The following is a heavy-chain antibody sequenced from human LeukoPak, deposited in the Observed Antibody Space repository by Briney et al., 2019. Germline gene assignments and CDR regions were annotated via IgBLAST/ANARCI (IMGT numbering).Heavy chain of an antibody. D-gene: IGHD2-15*01. J-gene: IGHJ4*02. CDR2: IYHSGST. CDR1: GYSISSGYY. V-gene: IGHV4-38-2*02. CDR3: ASEGGPFDY. Sequence: SETLSLTCTVPGYSISSGYYWGWIRQPPGKGLEWIGSIYHSGSTYYNPSLKSRVTISVDTSKNQFSLKLSSVTAADTAVYYCASEGGPFDYWGQGTLVTVSS.